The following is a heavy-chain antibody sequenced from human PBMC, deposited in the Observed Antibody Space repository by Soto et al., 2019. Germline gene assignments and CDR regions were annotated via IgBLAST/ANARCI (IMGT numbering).Heavy chain of an antibody. J-gene: IGHJ4*02. Sequence: PSETLSLTCTVSGGSIGSYYWSWIRQPPGKGLEWIGHIYYSGSTNYNPSLKSRVTISADTSKNQFSLKLSSVTAADTAVYYCARGRKGIAVAGFPYYFDYWGQGTLVTVSS. V-gene: IGHV4-59*01. CDR3: ARGRKGIAVAGFPYYFDY. D-gene: IGHD6-19*01. CDR1: GGSIGSYY. CDR2: IYYSGST.